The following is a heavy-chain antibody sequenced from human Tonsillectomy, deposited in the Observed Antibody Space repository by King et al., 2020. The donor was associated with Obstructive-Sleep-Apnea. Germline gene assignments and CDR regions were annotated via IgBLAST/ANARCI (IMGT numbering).Heavy chain of an antibody. Sequence: HVQLQESGPGLVKPSETLSLTCTVSGYSISSGYYWGWIRQPPGKGLEWIGSIYHSGSTYYNPSLKSRVTISVDTSKNQFSLKLSSVTAADTAVYYCARDVNREDVVDYWGQGTLVTVSS. CDR2: IYHSGST. J-gene: IGHJ4*02. CDR1: GYSISSGYY. V-gene: IGHV4-38-2*02. CDR3: ARDVNREDVVDY.